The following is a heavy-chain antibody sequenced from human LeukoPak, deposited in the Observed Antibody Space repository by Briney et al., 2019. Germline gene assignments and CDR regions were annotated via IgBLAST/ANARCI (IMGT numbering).Heavy chain of an antibody. Sequence: GGSLRLSCAASGFTFSTYAMSWVRQAPGKGLEWVSAISSTSVSTYYADPVKGRFTISRGNSNNTLFLQMNSLRAEDTAIYYCTKLPSAWWLGNYFDYWGQGTLVTVSS. CDR2: ISSTSVST. D-gene: IGHD2-8*02. CDR1: GFTFSTYA. CDR3: TKLPSAWWLGNYFDY. J-gene: IGHJ4*02. V-gene: IGHV3-23*01.